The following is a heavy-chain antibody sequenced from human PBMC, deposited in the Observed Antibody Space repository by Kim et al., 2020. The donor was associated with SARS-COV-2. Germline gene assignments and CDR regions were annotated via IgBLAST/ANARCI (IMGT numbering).Heavy chain of an antibody. Sequence: QKFQGRVTITADKSTSTAYMELSSLRSEDTAVYYCARGGIDDSSGYSPDYWGQGTLVTVSS. V-gene: IGHV1-69*04. J-gene: IGHJ4*02. D-gene: IGHD3-22*01. CDR3: ARGGIDDSSGYSPDY.